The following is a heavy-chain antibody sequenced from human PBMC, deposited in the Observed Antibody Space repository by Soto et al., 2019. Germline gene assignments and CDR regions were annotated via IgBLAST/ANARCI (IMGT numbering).Heavy chain of an antibody. CDR3: ARLSAPPAFSGGMDV. D-gene: IGHD3-10*01. Sequence: QVQLQESGPGLVKPSETLSLTCTVSGGSISSYYWSWIRQPPGKGLEWIGYIYYSGGTNYNPSLKRRVTISVDTSKNQFSLKLGSVTAADTAVYYCARLSAPPAFSGGMDVWGQGTTVTVSS. J-gene: IGHJ6*02. V-gene: IGHV4-59*08. CDR1: GGSISSYY. CDR2: IYYSGGT.